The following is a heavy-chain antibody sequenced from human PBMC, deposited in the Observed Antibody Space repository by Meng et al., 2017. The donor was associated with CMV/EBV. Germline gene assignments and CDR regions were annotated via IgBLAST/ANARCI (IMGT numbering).Heavy chain of an antibody. CDR2: IYYSGST. J-gene: IGHJ5*02. D-gene: IGHD2-15*01. V-gene: IGHV4-59*01. Sequence: YYWSWIRQPPGKGLEWIGYIYYSGSTNYNPSLKSRVTISVDTSKNQFSLKLSSVTAADTAVYYCARGSRRRGYCSGGSCYSGVWFDPWGQGTLVTVSS. CDR3: ARGSRRRGYCSGGSCYSGVWFDP. CDR1: YY.